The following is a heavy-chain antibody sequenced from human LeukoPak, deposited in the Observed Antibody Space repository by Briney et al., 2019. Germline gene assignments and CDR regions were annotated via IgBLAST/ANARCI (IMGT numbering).Heavy chain of an antibody. CDR1: GINFADYA. V-gene: IGHV3-43*02. Sequence: GGSLRLSCVVSGINFADYAMHWVRQPPGKGLEWVSLISADGGSTFSADSVKGRFSISRDNSKNSLYLQMNSLRSEDTAMYYCAKESGKFDYWGQGTLDAVSS. CDR2: ISADGGST. J-gene: IGHJ4*02. CDR3: AKESGKFDY. D-gene: IGHD1-1*01.